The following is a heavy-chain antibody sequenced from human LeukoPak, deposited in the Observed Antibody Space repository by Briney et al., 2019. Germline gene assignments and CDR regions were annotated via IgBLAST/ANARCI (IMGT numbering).Heavy chain of an antibody. CDR2: ISAYNGNT. V-gene: IGHV1-18*01. CDR1: GYTFTSYG. J-gene: IGHJ4*02. D-gene: IGHD2-2*01. Sequence: ASVKVSCKASGYTFTSYGISWVRQAPGQGLEWMGWISAYNGNTNYAQKLQGRVTMTTDTSTSTAYMELRSLRSDDTAVYYCARACCSSTSCSRGDLDYWGQGTLVTVSS. CDR3: ARACCSSTSCSRGDLDY.